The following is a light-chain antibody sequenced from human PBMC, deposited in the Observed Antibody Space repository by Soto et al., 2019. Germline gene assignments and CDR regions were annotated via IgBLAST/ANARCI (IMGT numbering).Light chain of an antibody. J-gene: IGLJ2*01. V-gene: IGLV7-46*01. CDR3: MLSYTVNRV. Sequence: QAVVTQEPSLTVSPGGTVTLTCGSSTGAVTSGHYPYWFQQKPGQAPRRLIYDTYSRHSWTPARFSGSLLGGKAALTLSGAQPEDEADYYCMLSYTVNRVLGGGTKLTVL. CDR1: TGAVTSGHY. CDR2: DTY.